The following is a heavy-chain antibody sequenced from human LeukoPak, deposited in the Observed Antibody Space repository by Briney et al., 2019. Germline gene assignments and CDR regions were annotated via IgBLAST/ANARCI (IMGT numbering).Heavy chain of an antibody. V-gene: IGHV4-4*07. CDR1: GGSISSYY. J-gene: IGHJ4*02. Sequence: PSETLSLTCTVSGGSISSYYWSWIRQPAGKGLEWIGRIYTSGSTNYNPSLKSRVTMSVDTSKNQFSLKLSSVTAADTAVYYCAKIYQDSCAYHCAPDYWGQGTLVTVSS. D-gene: IGHD3-22*01. CDR3: AKIYQDSCAYHCAPDY. CDR2: IYTSGST.